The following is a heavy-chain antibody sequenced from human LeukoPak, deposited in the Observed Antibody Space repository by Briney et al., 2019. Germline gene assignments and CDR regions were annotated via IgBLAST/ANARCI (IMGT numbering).Heavy chain of an antibody. CDR2: FDPEDGET. V-gene: IGHV1-24*01. CDR1: GYTLTELS. CDR3: TTDRWPYDFWSALDAFDI. D-gene: IGHD3-3*01. J-gene: IGHJ3*02. Sequence: ASVKVSCKVSGYTLTELSMHWVRQAPGKGLEWMGGFDPEDGETIYAQKFQGRVTMTEDTSTDTAYMELSSLRSEDTAVYYCTTDRWPYDFWSALDAFDIWGQGTMVTVSS.